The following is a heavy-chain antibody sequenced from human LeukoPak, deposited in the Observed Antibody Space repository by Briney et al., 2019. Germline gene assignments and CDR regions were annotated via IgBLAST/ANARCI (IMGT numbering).Heavy chain of an antibody. CDR1: GYSFTSYW. D-gene: IGHD1-26*01. V-gene: IGHV5-51*04. CDR3: ATPGVYSGSYGYFDY. J-gene: IGHJ4*02. Sequence: GESLKISCKGSGYSFTSYWIGWVRQMPGKGLEWMGIIYPGDSDTRYSPSFQGQVTISADKPISTAYLQWSSLKASDTAMYYCATPGVYSGSYGYFDYWGQGTLVTVSS. CDR2: IYPGDSDT.